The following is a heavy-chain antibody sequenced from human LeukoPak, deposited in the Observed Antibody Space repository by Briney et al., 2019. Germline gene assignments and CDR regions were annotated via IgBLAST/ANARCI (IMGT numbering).Heavy chain of an antibody. Sequence: GGSLRLSCAASGFTFSSFGMHWVRQAPGKGLEWVAGISYDGSSKYYADSVKGRFTISRDNSRNTLYLQMNSLRAEDTALYHCVRVLSGSWDWFDPWGQGTLVTVSS. CDR2: ISYDGSSK. CDR3: VRVLSGSWDWFDP. V-gene: IGHV3-30*03. D-gene: IGHD3-22*01. J-gene: IGHJ5*02. CDR1: GFTFSSFG.